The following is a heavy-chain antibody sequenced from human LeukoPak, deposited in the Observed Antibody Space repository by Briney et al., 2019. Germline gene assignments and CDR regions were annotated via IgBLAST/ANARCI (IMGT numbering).Heavy chain of an antibody. V-gene: IGHV4-61*03. CDR1: GGSISSSSYY. CDR3: AKHSGSWYYFDY. CDR2: IHYSGSS. J-gene: IGHJ4*02. D-gene: IGHD6-13*01. Sequence: SETLSLTCTVSGGSISSSSYYWSWIRQPPGKGLEWIGYIHYSGSSNYDPSLKSRVTMSVDTSKNHFSLKLSSVTAADTAVYYCAKHSGSWYYFDYWGQGMLVIVSS.